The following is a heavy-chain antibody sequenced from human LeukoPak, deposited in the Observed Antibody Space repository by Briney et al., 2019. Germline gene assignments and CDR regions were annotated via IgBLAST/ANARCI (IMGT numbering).Heavy chain of an antibody. Sequence: GGSQGLSCAASGFTFSGYWMSWVRQAPGKGLEWVANIQQDGNEKYYLDSVKGRFTISRDNAKNSLYLQMNSLRAEDTAVYYCARDARVVLDYWGQGTLVTVFS. CDR1: GFTFSGYW. V-gene: IGHV3-7*01. D-gene: IGHD2/OR15-2a*01. J-gene: IGHJ4*02. CDR2: IQQDGNEK. CDR3: ARDARVVLDY.